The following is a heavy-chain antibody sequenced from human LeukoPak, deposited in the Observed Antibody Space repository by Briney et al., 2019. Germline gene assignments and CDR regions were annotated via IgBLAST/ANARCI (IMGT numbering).Heavy chain of an antibody. CDR1: GYSVGSGYN. CDR3: ARTYGDYGTTYYYYYMDV. CDR2: IYRTGST. Sequence: SETLSLTCAVSGYSVGSGYNWAWIRQPPGKGLEWIWSIYRTGSTYYNPSLRSRVTLSLDTSYNQLSLRLRSVTAADTATYFCARTYGDYGTTYYYYYMDVWGQGTTVTVSS. D-gene: IGHD4-17*01. J-gene: IGHJ6*03. V-gene: IGHV4-38-2*01.